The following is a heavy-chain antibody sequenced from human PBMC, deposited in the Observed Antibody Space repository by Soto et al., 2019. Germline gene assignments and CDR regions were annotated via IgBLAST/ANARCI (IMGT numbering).Heavy chain of an antibody. D-gene: IGHD3-10*01. CDR2: INSDGSST. J-gene: IGHJ6*02. CDR3: ARDMGVITMVRGVIYYYYYGMDV. CDR1: GFTFSSYW. Sequence: PGGSLRLSCAASGFTFSSYWMHWVRQAPGKGLVWVSRINSDGSSTSYADSVKGRFTISRDNAKNTLYLQMNSLRAEDTAVYYCARDMGVITMVRGVIYYYYYGMDVWGQGTTVTVSS. V-gene: IGHV3-74*01.